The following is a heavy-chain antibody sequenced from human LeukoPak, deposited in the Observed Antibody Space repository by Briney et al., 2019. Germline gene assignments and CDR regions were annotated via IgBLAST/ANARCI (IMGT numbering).Heavy chain of an antibody. CDR3: AARGGFGELLSTYYYYYYYMDV. CDR2: INPNSGGT. D-gene: IGHD3-10*01. V-gene: IGHV1-2*06. Sequence: GASVKVSCTASGYTFTSYGISWVRQAPGQGLEWMGRINPNSGGTNYAQKFQGRVTMTRDTSISTAYMELSRLRSDDTAVYYCAARGGFGELLSTYYYYYYYMDVWGKGTTVTVSS. J-gene: IGHJ6*03. CDR1: GYTFTSYG.